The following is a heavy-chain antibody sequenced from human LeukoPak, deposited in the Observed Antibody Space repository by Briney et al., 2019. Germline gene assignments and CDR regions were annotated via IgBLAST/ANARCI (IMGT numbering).Heavy chain of an antibody. CDR1: GFTVSSNY. V-gene: IGHV3-53*01. CDR3: ARAPLPGWYHGYYYYYMDV. Sequence: GGSLRLSCAASGFTVSSNYMSWVRQAPGKGLEWVSVIYSGGSTYYADSVKGRFTISRDNSKNTLYLQMNSLRAEDTAVYYCARAPLPGWYHGYYYYYMDVWGKGTTVTISS. D-gene: IGHD6-19*01. J-gene: IGHJ6*03. CDR2: IYSGGST.